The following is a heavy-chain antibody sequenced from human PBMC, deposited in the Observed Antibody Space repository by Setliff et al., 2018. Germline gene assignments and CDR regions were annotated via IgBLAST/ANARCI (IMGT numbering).Heavy chain of an antibody. CDR3: ASDGQGNYNFWSGSYYYYGMDV. J-gene: IGHJ6*02. D-gene: IGHD3-3*01. CDR1: GYTFTSYG. CDR2: ISAYNGNT. Sequence: GASVKVSCKASGYTFTSYGISWVRQALGQGLEWMGWISAYNGNTNYAQKLQGRVTMTTDTSTSTAYMELRSLRSDDTAVYYCASDGQGNYNFWSGSYYYYGMDVWGQGTTVTVSS. V-gene: IGHV1-18*01.